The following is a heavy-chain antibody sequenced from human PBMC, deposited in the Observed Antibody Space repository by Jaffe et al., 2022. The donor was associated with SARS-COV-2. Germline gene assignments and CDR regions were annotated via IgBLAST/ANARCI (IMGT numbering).Heavy chain of an antibody. D-gene: IGHD3-16*01. CDR2: IYSGSST. J-gene: IGHJ4*02. Sequence: EVQLVESGGGLIQPGGSLRLSCAASGFTVSSNYMSWVRQAPGKGLEWVSVIYSGSSTYYADSVKGRFTISRDNSKNTLYLQMNSLRGEDTAVYYCARVGAWYFFDYWGQGTLVTVSS. V-gene: IGHV3-53*01. CDR3: ARVGAWYFFDY. CDR1: GFTVSSNY.